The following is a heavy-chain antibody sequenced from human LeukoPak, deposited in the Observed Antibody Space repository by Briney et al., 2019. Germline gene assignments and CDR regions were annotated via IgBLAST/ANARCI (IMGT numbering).Heavy chain of an antibody. CDR1: GYTFTSYA. CDR3: ARESFGRYFDY. V-gene: IGHV1-3*01. D-gene: IGHD3-10*01. J-gene: IGHJ4*01. Sequence: ASVKVSCKASGYTFTSYAMHWVRQAPGQRLEWMGWINAGNGNTKYSQKFQGRVTITRDTSASTAYMELSSLRSEDTAVYYCARESFGRYFDYWGQGTLVIVSS. CDR2: INAGNGNT.